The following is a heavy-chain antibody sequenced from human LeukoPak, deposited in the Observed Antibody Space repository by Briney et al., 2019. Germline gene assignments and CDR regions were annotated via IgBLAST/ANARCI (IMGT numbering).Heavy chain of an antibody. J-gene: IGHJ5*02. CDR1: GFTFSSPW. V-gene: IGHV3-7*01. Sequence: QAGGFLRLSCVASGFTFSSPWMRWVPQGPGKGLEWVASKNQDEIHYVDAVRGRFTISRDNAKTSLYLQMNSLTADDTAVYYCVRSHHPGGWFDPWGQGTLVTVSS. CDR3: VRSHHPGGWFDP. CDR2: KNQDEI. D-gene: IGHD3-10*01.